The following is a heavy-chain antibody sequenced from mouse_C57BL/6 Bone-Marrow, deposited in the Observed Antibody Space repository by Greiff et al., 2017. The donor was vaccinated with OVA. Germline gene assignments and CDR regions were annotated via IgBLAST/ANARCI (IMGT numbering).Heavy chain of an antibody. V-gene: IGHV15-2*01. CDR1: DSEVFPIAY. J-gene: IGHJ2*01. CDR2: ILPSIGRT. CDR3: ARLYDGYPYYFDY. D-gene: IGHD2-3*01. Sequence: QVQLQQSGSELRSPGSSVKLSCKDFDSEVFPIAYMSWVRQKPGHGFEWIGGILPSIGRTIYGEKFEDKATLDADTLSNTAYLELNSLTSEDSAIYYCARLYDGYPYYFDYWGQGTTLTVSS.